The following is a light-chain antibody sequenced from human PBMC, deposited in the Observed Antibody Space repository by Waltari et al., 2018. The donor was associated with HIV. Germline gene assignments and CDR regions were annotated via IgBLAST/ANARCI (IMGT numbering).Light chain of an antibody. CDR3: AAWDDSLNGYL. CDR2: SNN. J-gene: IGLJ1*01. V-gene: IGLV1-44*01. Sequence: QSVLTQPPSASGTPGQRVAISCSGSSSKLGRNPVNWYQQLPGTAPKLLIYSNNQRPSGVPDRFSGSKSGTSASLAISGLQSEDEADYYCAAWDDSLNGYLFGTGTKVTVL. CDR1: SSKLGRNP.